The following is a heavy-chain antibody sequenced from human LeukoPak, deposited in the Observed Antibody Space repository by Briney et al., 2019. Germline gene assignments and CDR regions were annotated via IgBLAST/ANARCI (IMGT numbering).Heavy chain of an antibody. Sequence: ASVKVSCKASGYTFTDYYINWVRQAPGQGLEWMGWINPNSGDTNYAQKFQGRVTMTRDTSISTAYLDLSRLRSDDTAIYYCASGVIIKTTFDYWGQGTLVTVSS. CDR2: INPNSGDT. CDR3: ASGVIIKTTFDY. D-gene: IGHD3-3*01. CDR1: GYTFTDYY. V-gene: IGHV1-2*02. J-gene: IGHJ4*02.